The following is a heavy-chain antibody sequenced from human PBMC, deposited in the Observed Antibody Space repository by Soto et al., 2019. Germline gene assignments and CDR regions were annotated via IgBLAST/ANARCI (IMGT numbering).Heavy chain of an antibody. CDR2: ISAYNGNT. CDR3: ARESPPAGY. J-gene: IGHJ4*02. V-gene: IGHV1-18*01. CDR1: GYTFSSYG. Sequence: QVQLVQSGAEVKKPGASVKVSCKASGYTFSSYGISWVRQAPGQGLEGMGWISAYNGNTKYAQKLQGRVTMTTDTSASKASMQLRSLRSDDTAVYYCARESPPAGYWGQGTLGIVSS.